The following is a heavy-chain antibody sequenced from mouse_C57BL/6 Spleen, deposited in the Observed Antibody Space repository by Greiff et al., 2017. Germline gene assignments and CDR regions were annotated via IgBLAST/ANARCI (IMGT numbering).Heavy chain of an antibody. Sequence: VQLQQSGAELARPGASVKLSCKASGYTFTSYGISWVKQRPGQGLEWIGEIYPRSGNTYYNEKFKGKATLTADKSSSTAYMELRSLTSEDSAVYFCARRMGYDYDALDYWGQGTTLTVSS. CDR2: IYPRSGNT. D-gene: IGHD2-4*01. CDR3: ARRMGYDYDALDY. V-gene: IGHV1-81*01. J-gene: IGHJ2*01. CDR1: GYTFTSYG.